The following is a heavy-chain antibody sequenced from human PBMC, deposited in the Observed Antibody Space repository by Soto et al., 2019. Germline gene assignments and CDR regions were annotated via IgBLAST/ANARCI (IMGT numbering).Heavy chain of an antibody. CDR2: IWYDGSKK. D-gene: IGHD3-10*01. J-gene: IGHJ4*02. CDR1: GFTFSSYG. CDR3: AKSYYYGSGSYFPYDY. Sequence: PGGSLRLSCAASGFTFSSYGMHWVRRAPGKGLEWVAVIWYDGSKKYYVDSVKGRFTISRDNSKNTLYLQMNSLRAEDMAVYYCAKSYYYGSGSYFPYDYWGQGTLVTVSS. V-gene: IGHV3-33*03.